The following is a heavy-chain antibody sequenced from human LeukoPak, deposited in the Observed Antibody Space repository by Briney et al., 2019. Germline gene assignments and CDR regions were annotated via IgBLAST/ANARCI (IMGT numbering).Heavy chain of an antibody. D-gene: IGHD5-12*01. J-gene: IGHJ3*02. CDR1: GGSIRSSYYY. CDR3: ARPRYAGGIDAFYI. Sequence: SETLSLTCTVSGGSIRSSYYYWGWIRQPPGKGLEWIGSIYDSGSTYYSPSLKSRVTISVDTSKNQFSLKLNSVTAADTAIYYCARPRYAGGIDAFYIWGPGTMVTVSS. CDR2: IYDSGST. V-gene: IGHV4-39*01.